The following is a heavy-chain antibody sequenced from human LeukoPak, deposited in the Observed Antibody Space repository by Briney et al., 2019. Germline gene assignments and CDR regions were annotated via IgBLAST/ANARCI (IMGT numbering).Heavy chain of an antibody. V-gene: IGHV3-33*01. CDR1: GFTFNTYG. Sequence: PGGSLRLSCAASGFTFNTYGMNWVRQAPGKGLEWVAVIWYDGSNKYYAESVKGRFTMSRDNSKNTLYLQMNSLRAEDTAMYYCARIGCTGNNCRQYYDYGMDVWGQGTTVTVSS. J-gene: IGHJ6*02. D-gene: IGHD2-8*02. CDR3: ARIGCTGNNCRQYYDYGMDV. CDR2: IWYDGSNK.